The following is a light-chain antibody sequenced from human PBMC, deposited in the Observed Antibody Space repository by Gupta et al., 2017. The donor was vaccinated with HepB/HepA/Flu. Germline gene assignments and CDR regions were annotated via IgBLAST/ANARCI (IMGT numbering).Light chain of an antibody. CDR1: SSDVGSYTY. V-gene: IGLV2-8*01. Sequence: QSALTQPPSASGSPGQSVTISCTATSSDVGSYTYVSWYQQHPGKAPILVIYEVSQRSSGLPDLFACSTSGNTASLTVSVLQDEDEDDYCCSSYAGNNELVVFGGGTKLTVL. J-gene: IGLJ3*02. CDR2: EVS. CDR3: SSYAGNNELVV.